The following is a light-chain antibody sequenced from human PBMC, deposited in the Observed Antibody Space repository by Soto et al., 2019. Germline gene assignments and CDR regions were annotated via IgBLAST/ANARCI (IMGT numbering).Light chain of an antibody. CDR3: NSFTTSDTYV. V-gene: IGLV2-18*02. CDR2: DVN. CDR1: SSDIGAYNR. J-gene: IGLJ1*01. Sequence: QSALTQPPSVSGSPGQSVTISCTGTSSDIGAYNRVSWYQQSPGAAPRLMICDVNNRPSGVPERCSGSKSGNTASLTIFGLQAEDEADYYCNSFTTSDTYVFGTGTKVTVL.